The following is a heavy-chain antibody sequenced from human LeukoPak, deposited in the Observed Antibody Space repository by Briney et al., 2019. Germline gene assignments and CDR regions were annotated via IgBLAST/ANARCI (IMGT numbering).Heavy chain of an antibody. CDR2: MNPNSGNT. CDR3: ARALARAVTTEAAGNC. CDR1: GYTFTSYD. V-gene: IGHV1-8*01. Sequence: GASVKVSCKASGYTFTSYDINWVRQATGQGLEWMGWMNPNSGNTGYAQKFQGRVTMTRNTSISTAYMELSSLRSEDTAVYYCARALARAVTTEAAGNCWGQGTLVTVSS. J-gene: IGHJ4*02. D-gene: IGHD4-17*01.